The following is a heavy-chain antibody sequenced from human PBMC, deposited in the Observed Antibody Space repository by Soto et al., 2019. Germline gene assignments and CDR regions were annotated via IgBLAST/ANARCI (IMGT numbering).Heavy chain of an antibody. CDR1: GGSIRSNTYY. J-gene: IGHJ4*02. CDR3: ARGVVGPTAPDY. V-gene: IGHV4-39*01. CDR2: IYYSGST. D-gene: IGHD1-26*01. Sequence: QLQLQESGPALVKPSETLSLTCTVSGGSIRSNTYYWGWIRQPPGKGLEWIGSIYYSGSTHYNPSLKSRVTISVDTSKNQFSLKLNSVTAADTAVYYCARGVVGPTAPDYWGQGTLVTVSS.